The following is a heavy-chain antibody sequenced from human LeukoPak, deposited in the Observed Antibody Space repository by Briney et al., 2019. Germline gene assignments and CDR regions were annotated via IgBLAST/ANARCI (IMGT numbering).Heavy chain of an antibody. CDR2: IYYSGST. CDR3: ARLTRDYGDRLFDY. Sequence: TSETLSLTCTVSGGSISSYYWSWIRQPPGKGLEWIGSIYYSGSTYYNPSLKSRVTISVDTSKNQFSLKLSSVTAADTAVYYCARLTRDYGDRLFDYWGQGTLVTVSS. CDR1: GGSISSYY. J-gene: IGHJ4*02. D-gene: IGHD4-17*01. V-gene: IGHV4-39*01.